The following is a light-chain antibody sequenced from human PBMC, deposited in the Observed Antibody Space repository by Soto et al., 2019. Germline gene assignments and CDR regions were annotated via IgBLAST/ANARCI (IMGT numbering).Light chain of an antibody. V-gene: IGKV3-15*01. J-gene: IGKJ4*01. CDR1: QSVGSN. CDR3: QQYNNWPALT. Sequence: EIVLTQSPATLSVSPGERATLSCRASQSVGSNLAWYQKKPGQAPSLLIYGASTRATGIPARFSGSGSGTDFTLTISSLQSEDFAVYYCQQYNNWPALTFGGGTKVEIK. CDR2: GAS.